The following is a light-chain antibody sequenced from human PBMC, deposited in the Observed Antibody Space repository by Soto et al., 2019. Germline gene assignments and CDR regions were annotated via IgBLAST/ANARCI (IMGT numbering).Light chain of an antibody. CDR1: QGIGSN. CDR2: GAS. Sequence: IQLTQSPSSLSASGGDRVTITCRASQGIGSNLAWYLQKPGEAPKLLVYGASTLQGGVPSRFSGSGSGTLFTLTITSLQPEDFATYFCQLSNSYPLTFGGGTKVEIK. J-gene: IGKJ4*01. CDR3: QLSNSYPLT. V-gene: IGKV1-9*01.